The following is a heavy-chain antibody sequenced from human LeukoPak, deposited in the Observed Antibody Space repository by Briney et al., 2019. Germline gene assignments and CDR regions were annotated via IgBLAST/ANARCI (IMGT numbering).Heavy chain of an antibody. Sequence: ASVKVSCKASGYTFTNYYVHWVRQAPGQGLEWMAIINPSGGTTRYAQKFQGRVTMTRNTSISTAYMELSSLRSEDTAVYYCARAYVYCSGGSCYPNFDYWGQGTLVTVSS. CDR1: GYTFTNYY. CDR3: ARAYVYCSGGSCYPNFDY. CDR2: INPSGGTT. V-gene: IGHV1-46*01. J-gene: IGHJ4*02. D-gene: IGHD2-15*01.